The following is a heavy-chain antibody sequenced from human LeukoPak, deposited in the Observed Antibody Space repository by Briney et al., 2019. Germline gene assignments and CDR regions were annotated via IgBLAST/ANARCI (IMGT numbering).Heavy chain of an antibody. CDR2: VGSYAGDT. V-gene: IGHV1-18*01. CDR1: TSY. CDR3: ARDFWNFDDSRGYYRDFDS. J-gene: IGHJ5*01. D-gene: IGHD3-22*01. Sequence: ASVKVSCKATSYISWVRQAPGQVLEWMGWVGSYAGDTYYAQKLQGRVTVTTDTSSSTAYMELRSLRSYDTAVYYCARDFWNFDDSRGYYRDFDSWGQGTLVTVSS.